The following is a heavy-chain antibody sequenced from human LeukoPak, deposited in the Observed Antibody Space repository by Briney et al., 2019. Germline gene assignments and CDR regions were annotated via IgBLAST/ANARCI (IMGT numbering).Heavy chain of an antibody. V-gene: IGHV3-23*01. CDR3: AKRLRTGYNYGYPDY. CDR2: ISGSGGST. Sequence: GGSLGLSCAASGFTFSSYAMSWVRQAPGKGLEWVSGISGSGGSTHYADSVKGRFTISRDNSKNTLYLQMNSLRDEDTAIYYSAKRLRTGYNYGYPDYWGQGTLVTVSS. D-gene: IGHD5-18*01. J-gene: IGHJ4*02. CDR1: GFTFSSYA.